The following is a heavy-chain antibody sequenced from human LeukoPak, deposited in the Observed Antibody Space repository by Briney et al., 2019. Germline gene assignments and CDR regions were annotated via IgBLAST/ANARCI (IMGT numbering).Heavy chain of an antibody. CDR3: ARHFDHPTAYFDS. CDR2: IYSGGMT. CDR1: GGSISSGDYY. J-gene: IGHJ4*02. D-gene: IGHD1-14*01. Sequence: PSGTLSLTCTVTGGSISSGDYYWSWIRQPPGKGLEWIASIYSGGMTFYNPSPKSRLTISADTSRNHFSLRLTSVTAADTALYFCARHFDHPTAYFDSWGQGSLVSVSS. V-gene: IGHV4-39*01.